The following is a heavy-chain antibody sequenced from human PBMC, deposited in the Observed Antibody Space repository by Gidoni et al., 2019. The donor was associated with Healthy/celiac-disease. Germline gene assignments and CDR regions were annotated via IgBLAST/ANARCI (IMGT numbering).Heavy chain of an antibody. J-gene: IGHJ6*02. Sequence: QVQLVESGGGVVQPGRSLSLSCAASGFPFSSSGMHWVRQAPGKGLEWVAVIWYDGSNKYYADSVKGRFTISRDNSKNTLYLQMNSLRAEDTAVYYCARDGRIAARRYYGMDVWGQGTTVTVSS. D-gene: IGHD6-6*01. CDR1: GFPFSSSG. V-gene: IGHV3-33*01. CDR3: ARDGRIAARRYYGMDV. CDR2: IWYDGSNK.